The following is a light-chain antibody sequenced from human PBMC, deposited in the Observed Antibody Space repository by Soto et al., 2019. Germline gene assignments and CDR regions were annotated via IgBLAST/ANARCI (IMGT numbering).Light chain of an antibody. V-gene: IGLV2-8*01. CDR3: SSLVGGNPYV. Sequence: QSALTQPPSASGSPGQSVTISCTGTSNDVGGHDFVAWHRQHPGKDPRLMIYDVSKRPSGISDRVSGSKSGYTAFLTVSGLHAEDEADYYCSSLVGGNPYVFGTGTKLTVL. CDR1: SNDVGGHDF. CDR2: DVS. J-gene: IGLJ1*01.